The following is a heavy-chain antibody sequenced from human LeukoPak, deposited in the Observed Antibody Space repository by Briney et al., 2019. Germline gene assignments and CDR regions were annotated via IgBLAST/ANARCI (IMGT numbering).Heavy chain of an antibody. D-gene: IGHD3-10*01. CDR2: IYYSGST. J-gene: IGHJ3*02. CDR1: GGSISGYS. V-gene: IGHV4-59*12. Sequence: SETLSLTCTVSGGSISGYSWSWIRQSPGGGLEWIGYIYYSGSTYYSPSLKRRVTISLDTSRNQFSLKLNSVTAADTAVYYCAKSNGYGLVDIWGQGTVVTVSS. CDR3: AKSNGYGLVDI.